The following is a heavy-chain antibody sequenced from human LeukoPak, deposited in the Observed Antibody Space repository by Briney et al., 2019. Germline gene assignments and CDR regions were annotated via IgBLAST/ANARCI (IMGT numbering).Heavy chain of an antibody. D-gene: IGHD6-6*01. V-gene: IGHV4-59*08. CDR1: GGSISSYY. CDR2: IYYSGST. J-gene: IGHJ4*02. Sequence: SETLSLTCTVSGGSISSYYWSWIRQPPGEGLEWIGYIYYSGSTNYNPSLKSRVTISVDTSKNQFSLKLSSVTAADTAVYYCARLSSSSPFSSDKYYFDYWGQGTLVTVSS. CDR3: ARLSSSSPFSSDKYYFDY.